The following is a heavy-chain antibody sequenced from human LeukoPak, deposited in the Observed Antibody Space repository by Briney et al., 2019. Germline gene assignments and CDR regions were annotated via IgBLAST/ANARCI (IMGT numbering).Heavy chain of an antibody. D-gene: IGHD2-2*01. J-gene: IGHJ4*02. CDR3: AREPGVVVPAANLSFYF. CDR1: GYTCANYA. CDR2: ISALNGNP. V-gene: IGHV1-18*01. Sequence: SSVKVSCKSSGYTCANYAITWVRQAPGQGLEWMGWISALNGNPTFAQKFQDRVTLTTDTSTSTAYMELRSLTSDDTAVYFCAREPGVVVPAANLSFYFWGQGTLVTVSS.